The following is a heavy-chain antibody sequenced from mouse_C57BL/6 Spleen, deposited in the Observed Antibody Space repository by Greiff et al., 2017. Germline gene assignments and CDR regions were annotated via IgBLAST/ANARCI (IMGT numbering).Heavy chain of an antibody. CDR3: ARKGDDYDY. V-gene: IGHV5-4*01. CDR2: ISDGGSYT. J-gene: IGHJ2*01. Sequence: EVHLVESGGGLVKPGGSLKLSCAASGFTFSSYAMSWVRQTPEKRLEWVATISDGGSYTYYPDNVKGRFTISRDNAKNNLYLQMSHLKSEDTAMYYCARKGDDYDYWGQGTTLTVSS. D-gene: IGHD2-4*01. CDR1: GFTFSSYA.